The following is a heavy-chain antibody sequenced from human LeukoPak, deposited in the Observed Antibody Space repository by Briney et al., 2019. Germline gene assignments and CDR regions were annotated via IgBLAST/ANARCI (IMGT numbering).Heavy chain of an antibody. D-gene: IGHD3-10*01. V-gene: IGHV1-69*06. Sequence: SVKVSCTASGGTFSSYAISWVRQAPGQGLEWMGGIIPIFGTANYAQKSQGRVTITADKSTSTAYMELSSLRSEDTAVYYCARGSGKTNYGMDVWGKGTTVTVSS. J-gene: IGHJ6*04. CDR2: IIPIFGTA. CDR3: ARGSGKTNYGMDV. CDR1: GGTFSSYA.